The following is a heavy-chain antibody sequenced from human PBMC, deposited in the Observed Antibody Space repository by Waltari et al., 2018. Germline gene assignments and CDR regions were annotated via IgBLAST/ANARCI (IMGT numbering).Heavy chain of an antibody. V-gene: IGHV3-7*01. CDR1: GFTLTSYW. Sequence: EVQLVESGGGLVQPGGSLRLSCAASGFTLTSYWMSWVRQAPGKGLEWLANIKEDGSEKYYVDSVKGRFTISRDNAKNSLYLQMNSLRAEDTAVYFCASSPRYALDIWGQGTMVTVSS. CDR2: IKEDGSEK. CDR3: ASSPRYALDI. J-gene: IGHJ3*02.